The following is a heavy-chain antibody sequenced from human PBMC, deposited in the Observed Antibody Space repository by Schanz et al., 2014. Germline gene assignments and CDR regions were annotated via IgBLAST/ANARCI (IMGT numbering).Heavy chain of an antibody. CDR2: ISYDGSHK. J-gene: IGHJ4*02. CDR1: GFTFSNFA. D-gene: IGHD2-8*01. Sequence: QVQLVESGGGVVQPGRSLRLSCAASGFTFSNFAIHWVRQAPGKGLEWVAVISYDGSHKDYADSVKGRFTISRDNSKNTLYLQMNSLRAEDTAVYYCARVGYGTSGFPLDYWGQGTLVTVSS. CDR3: ARVGYGTSGFPLDY. V-gene: IGHV3-30*04.